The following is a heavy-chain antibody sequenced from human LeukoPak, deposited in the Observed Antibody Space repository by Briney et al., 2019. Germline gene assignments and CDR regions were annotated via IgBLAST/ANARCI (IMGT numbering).Heavy chain of an antibody. D-gene: IGHD3-22*01. J-gene: IGHJ3*02. V-gene: IGHV4-59*01. CDR2: IYYSGST. Sequence: SETLSLTCTVSGGSISSYYWSWLRQPPGKGLEWVGYIYYSGSTNYNPSLKSRVPISVDPSKNQFSLKLSSVTAADTAVYYCARVQDATYYYDSSGDDAFDIWGQGTMVTVSS. CDR3: ARVQDATYYYDSSGDDAFDI. CDR1: GGSISSYY.